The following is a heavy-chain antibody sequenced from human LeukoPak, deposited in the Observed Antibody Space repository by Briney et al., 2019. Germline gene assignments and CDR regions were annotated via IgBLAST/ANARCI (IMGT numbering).Heavy chain of an antibody. V-gene: IGHV3-66*01. D-gene: IGHD5-18*01. Sequence: GGSLRLSCAASGFSVNSNFMSWVRQGPGKGLEWVSVFHTGGSTYYADSVKGRFTISRDNSKNMVYLQMNNLRAEDTAVYYCARTETPMTQGFSFDYWGQGILVTVSS. CDR2: FHTGGST. CDR1: GFSVNSNF. J-gene: IGHJ4*02. CDR3: ARTETPMTQGFSFDY.